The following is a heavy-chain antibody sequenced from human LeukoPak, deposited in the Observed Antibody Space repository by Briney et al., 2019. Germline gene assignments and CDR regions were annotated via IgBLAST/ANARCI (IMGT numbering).Heavy chain of an antibody. CDR2: ISYDGTNK. CDR1: GFTFSSYA. CDR3: ARDSSGCFWSGYSPYFDY. V-gene: IGHV3-30*04. J-gene: IGHJ4*02. Sequence: GGSLRLSCAASGFTFSSYAIHWVRQAPGKGLEWVAVISYDGTNKYYADSVKGRFTISRDNSKNTLYLQMNSLTAEDMAVYYCARDSSGCFWSGYSPYFDYWGQRTLVTVSS. D-gene: IGHD3-3*01.